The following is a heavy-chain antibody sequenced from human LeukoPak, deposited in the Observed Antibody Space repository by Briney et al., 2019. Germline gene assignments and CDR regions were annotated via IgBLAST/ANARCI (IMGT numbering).Heavy chain of an antibody. CDR3: ARSCSGGSCYSS. D-gene: IGHD2-15*01. V-gene: IGHV1-69*01. CDR1: GGTFSSYA. J-gene: IGHJ4*02. Sequence: SVKVSCKASGGTFSSYAISWVRQAPGQGLEWMGGIIPIFGTANYAQKFQGRVTITADESTSTAYMELSSLRSEDTAVYYCARSCSGGSCYSSWGQGTLVTVPS. CDR2: IIPIFGTA.